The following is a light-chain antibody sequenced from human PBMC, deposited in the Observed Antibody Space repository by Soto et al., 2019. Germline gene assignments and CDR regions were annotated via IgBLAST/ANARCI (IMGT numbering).Light chain of an antibody. V-gene: IGKV3-15*01. CDR3: QQYSKWPIT. Sequence: EIVVTHSPGTLSLSPGESATLSFRAGQSVNSNYLAWYQQHPGQPPRLLIYGISTRATGIPARFSGSGSGTEFSLTISSLQSEDFAVYYCQQYSKWPITFGQGTRLEIK. CDR2: GIS. CDR1: QSVNSN. J-gene: IGKJ5*01.